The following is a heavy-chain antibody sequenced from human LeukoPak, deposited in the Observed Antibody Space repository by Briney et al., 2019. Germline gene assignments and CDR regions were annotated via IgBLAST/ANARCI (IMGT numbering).Heavy chain of an antibody. CDR2: ISSSSSYI. Sequence: PGGSLRLSCAASGFTFSSYSMNWVRQAPGKGLEWVSSISSSSSYIYYADSVKGRFTISRDNAKNSLYLQMNSLRAEDTAVYYCARVPGYCSSTSCYYYYMDVWGKGTTVTVSS. CDR3: ARVPGYCSSTSCYYYYMDV. CDR1: GFTFSSYS. J-gene: IGHJ6*03. V-gene: IGHV3-21*01. D-gene: IGHD2-2*01.